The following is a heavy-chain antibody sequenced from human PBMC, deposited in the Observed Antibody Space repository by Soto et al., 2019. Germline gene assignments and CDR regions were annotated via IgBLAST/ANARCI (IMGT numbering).Heavy chain of an antibody. Sequence: GGSLRLSCAASGGTFSSYAMSWVRQAPGKGLEWVSAISGSGGSTYYADSVKGRFTISRDNSKNTLYLQMNSLRAEDTAVYYCAKEYSSSWYSTGAFDIWGQGTMVTVSS. CDR1: GGTFSSYA. CDR2: ISGSGGST. V-gene: IGHV3-23*01. D-gene: IGHD6-13*01. J-gene: IGHJ3*02. CDR3: AKEYSSSWYSTGAFDI.